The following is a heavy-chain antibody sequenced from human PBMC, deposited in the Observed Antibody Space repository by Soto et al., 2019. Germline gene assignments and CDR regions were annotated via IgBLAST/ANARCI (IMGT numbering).Heavy chain of an antibody. CDR2: IRSKANSYAT. J-gene: IGHJ4*02. Sequence: EVQLVESGEGLVQPGGSLKLSCAASGFTFSGSAMHWVRQASGKGLEWVGRIRSKANSYATAYAASVKGRFTISRDDSKNTAYLQMDSLKTEDTAVYYCTRPGRSSGSNFDYWGQGTLVTVSS. D-gene: IGHD6-19*01. CDR1: GFTFSGSA. V-gene: IGHV3-73*01. CDR3: TRPGRSSGSNFDY.